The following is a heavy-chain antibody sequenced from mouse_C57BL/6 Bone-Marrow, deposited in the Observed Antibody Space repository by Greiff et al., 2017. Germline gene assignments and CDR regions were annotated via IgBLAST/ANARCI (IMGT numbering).Heavy chain of an antibody. D-gene: IGHD2-4*01. CDR3: ARMGMITTRVYYLDY. CDR2: IWWDDDK. Sequence: KQSGPGILQPSQTLSLTCSFSGFSLSTFGMGVGWIRPPSGKGLEWLAHIWWDDDKYYNPALKSRLTISKDTSKNQVFLKIAKVDTADTATYYSARMGMITTRVYYLDYWGQGTTLTVSS. CDR1: GFSLSTFGMG. V-gene: IGHV8-8*01. J-gene: IGHJ2*01.